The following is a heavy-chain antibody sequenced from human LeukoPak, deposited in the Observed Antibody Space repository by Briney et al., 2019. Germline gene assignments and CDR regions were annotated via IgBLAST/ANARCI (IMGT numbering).Heavy chain of an antibody. V-gene: IGHV3-74*01. CDR2: IKYDDSDT. J-gene: IGHJ4*02. D-gene: IGHD5-12*01. CDR3: TTIRPDY. Sequence: GGSLRLSCAASGFTFSSYWMHWVRQAPGKGLAWASRIKYDDSDTHYADSVKGRFTISRDNAKNTLYLQMNSLSAEDTAVYYCTTIRPDYWGQGTLVTVSS. CDR1: GFTFSSYW.